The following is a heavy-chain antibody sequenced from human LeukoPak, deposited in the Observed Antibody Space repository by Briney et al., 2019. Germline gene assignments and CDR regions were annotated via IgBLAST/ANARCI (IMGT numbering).Heavy chain of an antibody. J-gene: IGHJ4*03. CDR1: GFTFSSYV. CDR3: AKDRSQERYCSRPRSHAVLN. Sequence: GSPRLSCAASGFTFSSYVVSWVRQAPGKGLEWVSAISGSGGSTYYADSVKGRFTISRDNSKNTLYLQMNSLRAEDTAVYYCAKDRSQERYCSRPRSHAVLNWGAGCLCTVSS. D-gene: IGHD2-15*01. CDR2: ISGSGGST. V-gene: IGHV3-23*01.